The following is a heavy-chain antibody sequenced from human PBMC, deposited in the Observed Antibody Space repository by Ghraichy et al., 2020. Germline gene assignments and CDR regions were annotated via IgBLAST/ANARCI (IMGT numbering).Heavy chain of an antibody. Sequence: LSLTCAASGFTFRIYWMSWVRQAPGRGLEWVANIKQDGSERYYVDSVKGRFTISRDNAKNSLYLQMDSLRAEDTAVYYCARAEAVADFWGQGTLVTVSS. J-gene: IGHJ4*02. CDR1: GFTFRIYW. D-gene: IGHD6-19*01. CDR2: IKQDGSER. V-gene: IGHV3-7*01. CDR3: ARAEAVADF.